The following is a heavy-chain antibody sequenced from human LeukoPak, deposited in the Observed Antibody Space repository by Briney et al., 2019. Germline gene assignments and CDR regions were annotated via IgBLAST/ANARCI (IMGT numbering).Heavy chain of an antibody. CDR2: IYYSGST. J-gene: IGHJ4*02. CDR1: GGSISSYY. V-gene: IGHV4-59*01. D-gene: IGHD3-16*01. CDR3: ARGRWVSALSYYFDY. Sequence: TSETLSLTCTVSGGSISSYYWSWIRQPPGKGLEWIGYIYYSGSTNYNPSLKSRVTISVDTSKNQFSLKLSSVTAADTAVYYCARGRWVSALSYYFDYWGQGTLVTVSS.